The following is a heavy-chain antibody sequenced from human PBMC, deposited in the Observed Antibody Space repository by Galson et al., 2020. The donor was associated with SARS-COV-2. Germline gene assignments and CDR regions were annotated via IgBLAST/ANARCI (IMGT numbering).Heavy chain of an antibody. Sequence: GGSLRLSCTASGFTFGDYAMSWFRQAPGKGLEWVGFIRSKAYGGTTEYAASVKGRFTISRDDSKSIAYLQMNSLKTEDTAVYYCTRDDYLGEYSSGWFAFDYCGQGTLVTVSS. CDR2: IRSKAYGGTT. D-gene: IGHD6-19*01. J-gene: IGHJ4*02. CDR3: TRDDYLGEYSSGWFAFDY. V-gene: IGHV3-49*03. CDR1: GFTFGDYA.